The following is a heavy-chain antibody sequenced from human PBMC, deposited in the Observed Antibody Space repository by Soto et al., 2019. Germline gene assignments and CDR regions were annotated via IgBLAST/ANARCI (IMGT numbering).Heavy chain of an antibody. J-gene: IGHJ5*02. CDR1: GYSFTSYW. D-gene: IGHD5-18*01. Sequence: PGESLKISCKGSGYSFTSYWIGWVRQMPGKGLEWMGIIYPGDSDTRYSPTFQGQVTISADKSISTAYLQWSSLKASDTAMYYCARASQLKTNWFDPWGQGTLVTVSS. CDR3: ARASQLKTNWFDP. V-gene: IGHV5-51*01. CDR2: IYPGDSDT.